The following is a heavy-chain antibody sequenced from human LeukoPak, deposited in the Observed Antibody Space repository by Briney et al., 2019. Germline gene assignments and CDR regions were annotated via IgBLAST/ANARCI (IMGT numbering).Heavy chain of an antibody. CDR1: GFTFSSDA. D-gene: IGHD6-19*01. J-gene: IGHJ4*02. V-gene: IGHV3-23*01. CDR3: AKGAVAGIRPLYYFDY. Sequence: PGGSLRLSCAASGFTFSSDAMSWVRQAPGKGLEWVSAISGSGGSTYYADSVKGRFTISRDNSKNTLYLQMNSLRAEDTAVYYCAKGAVAGIRPLYYFDYWGQGTLVTVSS. CDR2: ISGSGGST.